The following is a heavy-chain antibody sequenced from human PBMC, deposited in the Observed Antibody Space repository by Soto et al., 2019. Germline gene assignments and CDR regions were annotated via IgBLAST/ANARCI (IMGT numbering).Heavy chain of an antibody. CDR1: GGTFRSYA. Sequence: QVQLVQSGAEVREPGSSVKVSCEASGGTFRSYAINWVRQAPGQGLEWMGGIIPMFGKANYAEKFLGRVTITADEGTRTAYMEVSSLKSEDPAVYYCASSMATNYVYCIGVWGLGTTVTVSS. CDR2: IIPMFGKA. D-gene: IGHD3-16*01. CDR3: ASSMATNYVYCIGV. J-gene: IGHJ6*02. V-gene: IGHV1-69*01.